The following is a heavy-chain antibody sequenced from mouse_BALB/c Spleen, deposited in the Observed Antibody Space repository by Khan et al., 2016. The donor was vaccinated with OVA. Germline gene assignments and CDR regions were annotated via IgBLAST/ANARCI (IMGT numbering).Heavy chain of an antibody. CDR2: IFPGTGTT. Sequence: QVQLQQSGAELVKPGASVKLSCTTSGYTFTSYWIQWVKQRPGQGLGWIGQIFPGTGTTYYNENFKGKATLTVDTSSNTAYMQFSSLTSQDSAVFLCARGYFGNYEFAYWGQGTLVTVTP. CDR3: ARGYFGNYEFAY. CDR1: GYTFTSYW. D-gene: IGHD2-1*01. J-gene: IGHJ3*01. V-gene: IGHV1S132*01.